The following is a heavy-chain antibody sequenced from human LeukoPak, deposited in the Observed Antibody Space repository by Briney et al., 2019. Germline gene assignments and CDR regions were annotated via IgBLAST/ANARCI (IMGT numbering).Heavy chain of an antibody. V-gene: IGHV4-38-2*01. D-gene: IGHD1-26*01. CDR1: GYSLGSGFY. CDR2: MYHTGTI. J-gene: IGHJ4*02. Sequence: SETLSPTFAVSGYSLGSGFYCGWVRQPPGKGLEWIGNMYHTGTIYYNPSLRSRLTISEDTSKSHFSLTVDSVTAADTAVYYCATGRYSRSVDYWGQGLVVSVSS. CDR3: ATGRYSRSVDY.